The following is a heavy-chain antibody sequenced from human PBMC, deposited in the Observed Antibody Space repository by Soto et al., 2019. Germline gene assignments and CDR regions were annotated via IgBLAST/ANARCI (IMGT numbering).Heavy chain of an antibody. CDR3: ARGMYGSGSYYIGDAFDM. CDR2: IYRGGDT. CDR1: GFTVSYNY. Sequence: GGSLRLSCAASGFTVSYNYMNWVRQAPGKGLEWVSVIYRGGDTFYADSVKGRFTISRDNSKNTLYLQMNSLRAEDTAVYYCARGMYGSGSYYIGDAFDMWDQGTMVTVSS. J-gene: IGHJ3*02. V-gene: IGHV3-53*01. D-gene: IGHD3-10*01.